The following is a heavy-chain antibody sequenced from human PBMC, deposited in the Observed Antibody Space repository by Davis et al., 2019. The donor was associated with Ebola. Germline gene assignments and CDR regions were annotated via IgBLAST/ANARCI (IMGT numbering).Heavy chain of an antibody. CDR2: INPNSGGT. V-gene: IGHV1-2*04. D-gene: IGHD3/OR15-3a*01. Sequence: ASVKVSCKASGYTFTGYYMHWVRQAPGQGLEWMGWINPNSGGTNYAQKFQGWVSMTRDTSISTAYMELSRLRSDDTAVYYCARALRFLDFLDYWGQGTLVTVSS. J-gene: IGHJ4*02. CDR3: ARALRFLDFLDY. CDR1: GYTFTGYY.